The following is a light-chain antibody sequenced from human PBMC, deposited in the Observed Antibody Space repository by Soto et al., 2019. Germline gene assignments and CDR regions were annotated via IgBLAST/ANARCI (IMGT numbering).Light chain of an antibody. CDR3: QQYSTYPSLT. V-gene: IGKV3-20*01. Sequence: EIVLTQSPGTLSLSPGERATLSCRASQSVSSSYLAWYQQKPGQAPRLLIYDASNRASGTPARFSGSGSETDFTLTISGLQPDDFATYFCQQYSTYPSLTFGGGTKVDIK. J-gene: IGKJ4*01. CDR2: DAS. CDR1: QSVSSSY.